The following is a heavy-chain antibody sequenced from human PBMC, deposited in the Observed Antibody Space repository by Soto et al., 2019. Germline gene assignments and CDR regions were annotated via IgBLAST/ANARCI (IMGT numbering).Heavy chain of an antibody. CDR1: GFTFSSYG. V-gene: IGHV3-30*18. CDR2: ISYDGSNK. D-gene: IGHD6-13*01. CDR3: AKSDYSSSSRYYYYYMDV. Sequence: AGGSMRLSCAASGFTFSSYGMHWVRQAPGKGLEWVAVISYDGSNKYYADSVKGRFTISRDNSKNTLYLQMNSLRAEDTAVYYCAKSDYSSSSRYYYYYMDVWGKGTTVTVSS. J-gene: IGHJ6*03.